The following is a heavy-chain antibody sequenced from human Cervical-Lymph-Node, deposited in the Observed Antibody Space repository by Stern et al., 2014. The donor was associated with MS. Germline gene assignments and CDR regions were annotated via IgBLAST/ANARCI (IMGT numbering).Heavy chain of an antibody. D-gene: IGHD2-21*01. CDR2: IYPGDSDI. CDR3: ARWSVACDY. J-gene: IGHJ4*02. CDR1: GYHFISYW. V-gene: IGHV5-51*03. Sequence: EVQLVESGAELKKPGASLKISCKTSGYHFISYWIAWVRQVPGQGLEWIVIIYPGDSDITYSPSFQGHVTISVDKSITTAYLQWNSLKASDTAVYYCARWSVACDYWGQGALITVSS.